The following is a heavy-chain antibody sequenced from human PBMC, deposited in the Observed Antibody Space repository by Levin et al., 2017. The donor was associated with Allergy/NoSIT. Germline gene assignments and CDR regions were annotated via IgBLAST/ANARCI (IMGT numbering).Heavy chain of an antibody. CDR3: ARNSGDIPGHAFDV. Sequence: PGGSLRLSCVSSGFTSSHSPNWVRQAPGMGLVWLSYIDSSINRVYYADSVKGRFSISRDIASNSVFLHKSSLRDEDSAIYYCARNSGDIPGHAFDVWGQGTTVTVSS. D-gene: IGHD4-17*01. V-gene: IGHV3-48*02. CDR1: GFTSSHS. CDR2: IDSSINRV. J-gene: IGHJ3*01.